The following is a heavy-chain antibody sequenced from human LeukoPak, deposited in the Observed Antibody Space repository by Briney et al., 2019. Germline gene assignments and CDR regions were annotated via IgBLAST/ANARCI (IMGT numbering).Heavy chain of an antibody. CDR3: ASTPYYYDSSGYYGY. CDR2: IYHGGTT. V-gene: IGHV4-38-2*02. J-gene: IGHJ4*02. Sequence: TSETLSLTCTVSGYSISSGYYWGWIRQPPGKGLEWIGSIYHGGTTYYNPSLKSRVSMSVDTSKNQFSPKLSSVTAADTAVYYCASTPYYYDSSGYYGYWGQGTLVTVSS. CDR1: GYSISSGYY. D-gene: IGHD3-22*01.